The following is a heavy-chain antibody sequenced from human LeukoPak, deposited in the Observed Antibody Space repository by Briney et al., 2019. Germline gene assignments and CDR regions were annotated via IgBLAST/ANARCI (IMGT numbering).Heavy chain of an antibody. Sequence: GGSLRLSCAASGFTFSNAWMNWVRQAPGKGLEWVSYISSSGSTIYYADSVKGRFTISRDNAKNSLYLQMNSLRAEDTAVYYCAELGITMIGGVWGKGTTVTVSS. CDR1: GFTFSNAW. V-gene: IGHV3-48*04. D-gene: IGHD3-10*02. CDR2: ISSSGSTI. CDR3: AELGITMIGGV. J-gene: IGHJ6*04.